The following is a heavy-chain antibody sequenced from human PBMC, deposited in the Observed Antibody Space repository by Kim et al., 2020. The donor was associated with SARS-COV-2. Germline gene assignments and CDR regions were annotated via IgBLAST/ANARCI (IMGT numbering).Heavy chain of an antibody. CDR3: ARESASGNYHILACYYKIVYF. D-gene: IGHD3-9*01. J-gene: IGHJ4*01. Sequence: SVKVSCKASGGTFNAVSWVRQAPGQGLEWMGGIIPIFGTANYAQKFQGRVTITADESTSTAYMELSSLRSEDTAVYYCARESASGNYHILACYYKIVYF. CDR2: IIPIFGTA. CDR1: GGTFNA. V-gene: IGHV1-69*13.